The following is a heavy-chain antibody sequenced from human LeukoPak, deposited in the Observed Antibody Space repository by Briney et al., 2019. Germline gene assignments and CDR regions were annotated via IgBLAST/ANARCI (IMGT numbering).Heavy chain of an antibody. CDR2: IVPILHIA. CDR1: GDTFSVNS. D-gene: IGHD4-11*01. Sequence: ASVKVSCKASGDTFSVNSISWVRQAPGQALEWMGRIVPILHIANYAQKFQDRVTITADTATNTAYMMLSSLRYDDTAVYYCARGETSVTPFDDWGQGTLVTVSS. CDR3: ARGETSVTPFDD. J-gene: IGHJ4*02. V-gene: IGHV1-69*04.